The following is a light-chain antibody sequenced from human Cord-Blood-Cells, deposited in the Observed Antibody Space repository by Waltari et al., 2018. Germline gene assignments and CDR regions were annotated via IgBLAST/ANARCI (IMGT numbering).Light chain of an antibody. CDR3: SSYTSSSTYV. CDR2: DVS. J-gene: IGLJ1*01. Sequence: QSALTQPASVSGSPGQSITISCTGTSSDVGGYNYVSWYQQHPGKAPKLMIYDVSKRPSGVSNRFSGSRSGNTDSLTISGLQAEDEADYYCSSYTSSSTYVFGTGTKVTVL. V-gene: IGLV2-14*01. CDR1: SSDVGGYNY.